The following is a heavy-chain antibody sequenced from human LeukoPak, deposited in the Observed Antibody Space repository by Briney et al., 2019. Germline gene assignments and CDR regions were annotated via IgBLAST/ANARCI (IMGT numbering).Heavy chain of an antibody. Sequence: SGGSLRLSCAASGFTFSSYGMHWVRQDPGKGLEWVAVISYGGSNKYYADSVKGRFTISRDNSKNTLYLQMNSLRAEDTAVYYCAKPLAYSSSWFFDYWGQGTLVTVSS. CDR3: AKPLAYSSSWFFDY. CDR2: ISYGGSNK. D-gene: IGHD6-13*01. V-gene: IGHV3-30*18. J-gene: IGHJ4*02. CDR1: GFTFSSYG.